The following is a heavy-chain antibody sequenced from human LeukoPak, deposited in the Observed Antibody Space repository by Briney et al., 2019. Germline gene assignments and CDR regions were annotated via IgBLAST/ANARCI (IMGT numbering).Heavy chain of an antibody. CDR1: GGSISSYY. D-gene: IGHD3-9*01. Sequence: SETLSLTCTVSGGSISSYYWSWIRQPAGKGLEWIGRIYTSGSTNYNPSLKSRVTMSVDTSKNQFSLKLSSVTAADTAVYYCAGVLRYFDWLSVNYYGMDVWGQGTTVTVSS. J-gene: IGHJ6*02. CDR3: AGVLRYFDWLSVNYYGMDV. V-gene: IGHV4-4*07. CDR2: IYTSGST.